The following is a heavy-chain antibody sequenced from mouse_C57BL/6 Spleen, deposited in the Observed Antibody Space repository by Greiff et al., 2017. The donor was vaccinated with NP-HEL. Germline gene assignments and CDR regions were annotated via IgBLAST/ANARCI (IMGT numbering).Heavy chain of an antibody. Sequence: QVQLQQPGAELVKPGASVKLSCKASGYTFTSYWMQWVKQRPGQGLEWIGEIDPSDSYTNYNQKFKGKATLTVDTSSSTAYMQLSSLTSEDSAVYYCARPSHYGSSYLYYFDYWGQGTTLTVSS. CDR3: ARPSHYGSSYLYYFDY. CDR2: IDPSDSYT. CDR1: GYTFTSYW. V-gene: IGHV1-50*01. D-gene: IGHD1-1*01. J-gene: IGHJ2*01.